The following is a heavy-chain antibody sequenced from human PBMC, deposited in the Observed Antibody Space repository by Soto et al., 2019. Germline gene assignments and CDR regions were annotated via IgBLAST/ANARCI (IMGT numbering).Heavy chain of an antibody. CDR2: IMPVFRTP. Sequence: QVQLEQSGAEVKKPGSSVKVSCKASGVTFRTAAISWVRQAPGQGLEWMGGIMPVFRTPDYAHKFQGRVTITADESTNTAYMELSGLRSDDTAVYYSARDNDRPQLGGNYYYILDVWGQGTTITVSS. J-gene: IGHJ6*02. D-gene: IGHD2-8*01. V-gene: IGHV1-69*12. CDR1: GVTFRTAA. CDR3: ARDNDRPQLGGNYYYILDV.